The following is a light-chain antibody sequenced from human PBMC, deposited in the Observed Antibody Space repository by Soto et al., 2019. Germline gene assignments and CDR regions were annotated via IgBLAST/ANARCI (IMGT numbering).Light chain of an antibody. CDR3: QQYKNWPLT. Sequence: EIVMTQSPATLSVSPGGRATLSCRASQRVSSNLAWYQQKPGQAPRLLIYGTSTRATGFPARFSGSGSGTEFTLTISILQSEDFAVYYCQQYKNWPLTFGGGTKVEIK. V-gene: IGKV3-15*01. CDR1: QRVSSN. CDR2: GTS. J-gene: IGKJ4*01.